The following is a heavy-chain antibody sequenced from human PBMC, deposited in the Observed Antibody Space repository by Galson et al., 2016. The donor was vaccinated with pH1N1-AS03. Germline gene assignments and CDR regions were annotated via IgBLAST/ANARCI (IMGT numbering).Heavy chain of an antibody. Sequence: SLRLSCAASGFTFKNYAMSWVRQAPGKGLEWVSVISGIGTSTYYAASVKGRFSISRDNARNTLSLQMDGLRAEDKALYYCAKEGDEGAFDCWGQGTLVTV. J-gene: IGHJ4*02. CDR1: GFTFKNYA. CDR3: AKEGDEGAFDC. CDR2: ISGIGTST. V-gene: IGHV3-23*01.